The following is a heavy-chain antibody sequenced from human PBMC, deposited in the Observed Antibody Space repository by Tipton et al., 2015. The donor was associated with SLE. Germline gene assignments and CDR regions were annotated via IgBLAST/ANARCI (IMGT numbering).Heavy chain of an antibody. V-gene: IGHV4-39*01. D-gene: IGHD1-1*01. CDR2: FYHSGST. CDR3: ASKGGYTSDVKYYYMDV. CDR1: GASISTNNYY. J-gene: IGHJ6*03. Sequence: TLSLTCTVSGASISTNNYYWGWIRQPPGKGREWIGSFYHSGSTYYNPSLKSRVTTSVDTSKNQLSLKLTSVTAADTAVYHCASKGGYTSDVKYYYMDVWGKGTTVTVSS.